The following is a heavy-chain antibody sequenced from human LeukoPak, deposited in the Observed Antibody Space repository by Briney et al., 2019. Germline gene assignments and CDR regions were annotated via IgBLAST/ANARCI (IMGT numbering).Heavy chain of an antibody. D-gene: IGHD3-10*01. J-gene: IGHJ6*02. V-gene: IGHV4-59*08. CDR2: IYYSGST. CDR1: GGSISSYY. CDR3: ARQQRIGALASGYYGMDV. Sequence: SETLSLTCTVSGGSISSYYWSWIRQPPGKGLEWIGYIYYSGSTNYNPSLKSRVTISVDQSKTRFSLKLSSVTAADPAVYYCARQQRIGALASGYYGMDVWGQGTTVTVSS.